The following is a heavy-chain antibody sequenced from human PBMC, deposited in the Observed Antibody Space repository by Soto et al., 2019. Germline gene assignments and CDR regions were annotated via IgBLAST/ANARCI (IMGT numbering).Heavy chain of an antibody. CDR2: ISAYNGNT. D-gene: IGHD3-9*01. V-gene: IGHV1-18*01. J-gene: IGHJ5*02. Sequence: ASVKVSCKASGYTFTSYGISWVRQAPGQGLEWMGWISAYNGNTNYAQKLQGRVTMTTDTSTSTAYMELRSLRSDDTAVYYCARAAHYDILTGYLTENWFDPWGQGTLVTSPQ. CDR3: ARAAHYDILTGYLTENWFDP. CDR1: GYTFTSYG.